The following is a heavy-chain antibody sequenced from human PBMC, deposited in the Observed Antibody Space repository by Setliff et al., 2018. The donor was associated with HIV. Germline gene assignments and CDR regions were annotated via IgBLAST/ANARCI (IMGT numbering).Heavy chain of an antibody. Sequence: SETLSLTCAVSGYSISSGFYWGWIRQPPGKGLEWIGSIYHSGSTYYNPSLRSRVTISVDTSKNQFSLTLSSVTAADTAVYYCARARSDWYNVRPYYFDLWGQGAPVTVSS. J-gene: IGHJ4*02. CDR3: ARARSDWYNVRPYYFDL. V-gene: IGHV4-38-2*01. CDR2: IYHSGST. CDR1: GYSISSGFY. D-gene: IGHD6-19*01.